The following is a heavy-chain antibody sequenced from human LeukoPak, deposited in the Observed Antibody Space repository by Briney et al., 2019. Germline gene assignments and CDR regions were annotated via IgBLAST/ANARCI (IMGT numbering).Heavy chain of an antibody. CDR3: ARDGVLRYFDWAPYYFDY. Sequence: SETLSLTCAVYGGSFSDYYWSWIRQPPGKGLEWIGEISHSGSTNYKPSLKSRVTISVDTFKNQFSLNLSSVTAADTAVYFCARDGVLRYFDWAPYYFDYWGQGTLVSVSS. D-gene: IGHD3-9*01. CDR2: ISHSGST. J-gene: IGHJ4*02. V-gene: IGHV4-34*01. CDR1: GGSFSDYY.